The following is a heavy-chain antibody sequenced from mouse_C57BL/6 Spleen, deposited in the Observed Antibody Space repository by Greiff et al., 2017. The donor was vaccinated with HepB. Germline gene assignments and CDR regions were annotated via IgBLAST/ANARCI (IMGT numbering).Heavy chain of an antibody. CDR2: IDPSDSYT. Sequence: VKLQQPGAELVMPGASVKLSYKASGYTFTSYWMHWVKQRPGQGLEWIGEIDPSDSYTNYNQKFKGKSTLTVDKSSSTAYMQLSSLTSEDSAVYYCARGSSRDFDYWGQGTTLTVSS. CDR3: ARGSSRDFDY. V-gene: IGHV1-69*01. D-gene: IGHD1-3*01. J-gene: IGHJ2*01. CDR1: GYTFTSYW.